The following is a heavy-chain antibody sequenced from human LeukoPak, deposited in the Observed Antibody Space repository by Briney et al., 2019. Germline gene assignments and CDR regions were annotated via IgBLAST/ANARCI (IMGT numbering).Heavy chain of an antibody. J-gene: IGHJ4*02. V-gene: IGHV3-30*04. CDR2: ISYDGSNK. D-gene: IGHD3-22*01. CDR3: ARPAGYYLYYFDY. CDR1: GFTFSSYA. Sequence: PEGSLRLSCAASGFTFSSYAMHWVRQAPGKGLEWVAVISYDGSNKYYADSVKGRFTISRDNSKNTLYLQMNSLRAEDTAVYYCARPAGYYLYYFDYWGQGTLVTVSS.